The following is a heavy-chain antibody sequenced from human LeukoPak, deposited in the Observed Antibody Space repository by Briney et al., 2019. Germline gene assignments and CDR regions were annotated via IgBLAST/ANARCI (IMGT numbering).Heavy chain of an antibody. CDR2: ISSSGSTI. Sequence: GGSLRLSCAASGFTFSSYEMNWVRQAPGKGLEWVSYISSSGSTIYYADSVKGRFTISRDNAKNSLYLQMNSLRAEDTAVYYCARDEAVPAAMGYYFDYWGQGTLVTVSS. V-gene: IGHV3-48*03. D-gene: IGHD2-2*01. CDR1: GFTFSSYE. CDR3: ARDEAVPAAMGYYFDY. J-gene: IGHJ4*02.